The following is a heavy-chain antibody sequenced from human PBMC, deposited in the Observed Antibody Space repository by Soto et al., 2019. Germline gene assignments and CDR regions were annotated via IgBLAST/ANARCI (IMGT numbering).Heavy chain of an antibody. D-gene: IGHD1-26*01. CDR1: RGSVSSQTHF. CDR2: KYYSGIS. V-gene: IGHV4-61*01. J-gene: IGHJ4*02. CDR3: VREDMSGTYYFDA. Sequence: QVQLQESGPGLLKPSETLSLTCTVTRGSVSSQTHFWTWIRQPPGKGLEWIGYKYYSGISNYNPSLQSRVTISVDTSKNQVSLRLTSVTAADTAVYFCVREDMSGTYYFDAWGQGALVTVSS.